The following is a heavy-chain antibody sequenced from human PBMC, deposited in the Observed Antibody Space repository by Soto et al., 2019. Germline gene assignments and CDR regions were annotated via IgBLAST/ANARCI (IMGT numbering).Heavy chain of an antibody. CDR3: ARGVLH. V-gene: IGHV4-31*03. Sequence: QVQLQESGPGLVQPSQTLSLTCTVSGGSISSGGYYWSWIRQHPGTGLEWIGHISYSGSTYYNTSLKRRVTIAVDTARTQFSLIVNSVTAGDTAVYYCARGVLHWGQGTLVTVSS. CDR2: ISYSGST. CDR1: GGSISSGGYY. J-gene: IGHJ4*01.